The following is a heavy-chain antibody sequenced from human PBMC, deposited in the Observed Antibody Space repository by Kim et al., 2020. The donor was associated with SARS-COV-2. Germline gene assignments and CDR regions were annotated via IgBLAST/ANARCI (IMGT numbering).Heavy chain of an antibody. D-gene: IGHD3-10*01. V-gene: IGHV3-73*01. J-gene: IGHJ4*02. CDR3: SRRGPDGF. CDR2: IRTKTKNYAT. Sequence: GGSLRHSCAASGFSFSDSAIHWVRQAPGKGLEWVGRIRTKTKNYATTYGASVRGRFTISRDDSKNTAYLQMNSLKTEDTAVYYCSRRGPDGFWGLGTLVSVSS. CDR1: GFSFSDSA.